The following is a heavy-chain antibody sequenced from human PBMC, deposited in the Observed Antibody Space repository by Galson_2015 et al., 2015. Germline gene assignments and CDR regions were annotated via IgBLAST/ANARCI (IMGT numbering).Heavy chain of an antibody. Sequence: SLRLSCAASGFTFSSYEMNWVRQAPGKGLEWVSYISSSGSTIYYADSVKGRFTISRDNAKNSLYLQMNSLRAEDTAVYYCASEIMTTVVDDAFDIWGQGTMVTVSS. CDR1: GFTFSSYE. CDR2: ISSSGSTI. D-gene: IGHD4-23*01. V-gene: IGHV3-48*03. CDR3: ASEIMTTVVDDAFDI. J-gene: IGHJ3*02.